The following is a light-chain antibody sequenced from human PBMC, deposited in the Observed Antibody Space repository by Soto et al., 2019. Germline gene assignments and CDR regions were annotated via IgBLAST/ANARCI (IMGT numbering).Light chain of an antibody. V-gene: IGKV1-39*01. Sequence: QMTQTPSSLSASVGDRITLTCRASQTIHSYLHWYQFKPGKAPQLPIQSASSLHSGVPSRFSGSGSGTHFTLIISSLQPEDSATYYCQQTFSTPWTFGQGTMVDI. CDR1: QTIHSY. CDR2: SAS. J-gene: IGKJ1*01. CDR3: QQTFSTPWT.